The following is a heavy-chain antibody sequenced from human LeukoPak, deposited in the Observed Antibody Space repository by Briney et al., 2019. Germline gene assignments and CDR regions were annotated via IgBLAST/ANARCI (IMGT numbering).Heavy chain of an antibody. J-gene: IGHJ4*02. V-gene: IGHV3-30*19. CDR3: ASEPGIAAAVDY. D-gene: IGHD6-13*01. CDR1: GFTFSSYG. CDR2: IWYDGSNK. Sequence: GGSLRLSCAASGFTFSSYGMHWVRQAPGKGLEWVALIWYDGSNKYYADSVKGRYTISRDNSKNTLYLQMNSLRAEDTAVYYCASEPGIAAAVDYWGQGTLVTVSS.